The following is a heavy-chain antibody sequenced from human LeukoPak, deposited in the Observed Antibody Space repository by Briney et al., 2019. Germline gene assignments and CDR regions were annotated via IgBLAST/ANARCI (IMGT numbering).Heavy chain of an antibody. CDR1: GGSISSYY. D-gene: IGHD2-8*01. CDR3: ARLVLQQGGFDY. CDR2: IYYSGST. Sequence: PSETLSLTCTVSGGSISSYYWSWIRQPPGKGLEWIGYIYYSGSTNYNPSLKSRVTISVDTSKNQFSLKLSSVTAADTAVYYCARLVLQQGGFDYWGQGTLVTVSS. V-gene: IGHV4-59*08. J-gene: IGHJ4*02.